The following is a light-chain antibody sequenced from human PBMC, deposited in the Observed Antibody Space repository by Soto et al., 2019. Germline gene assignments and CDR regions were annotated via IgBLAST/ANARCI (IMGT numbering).Light chain of an antibody. Sequence: MALTQSPGNLCLYARERPPPSCRASQSVSTSYLAWYQQKPGQAPRLLIYGASSRATGIPDRFSGSGSGTDFTLTISGLEPEDFAVYCCQQYGKISRTFGEGTKVDIK. CDR2: GAS. CDR1: QSVSTSY. CDR3: QQYGKISRT. J-gene: IGKJ1*01. V-gene: IGKV3-20*01.